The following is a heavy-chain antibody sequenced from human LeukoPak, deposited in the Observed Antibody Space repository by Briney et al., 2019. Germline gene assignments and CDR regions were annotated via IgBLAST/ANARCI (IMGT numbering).Heavy chain of an antibody. Sequence: GGSLRLSCTASGFTFDDYAMHWVRQAPGKGLEWVSLISWDGDSTYYADSVKGRFTISRDNSKNSLYLQMNSLRPEDSALYYCGKGFGDTAIVPLDYWGQGTLVTVSS. J-gene: IGHJ4*02. D-gene: IGHD5-18*01. CDR1: GFTFDDYA. CDR3: GKGFGDTAIVPLDY. CDR2: ISWDGDST. V-gene: IGHV3-43D*03.